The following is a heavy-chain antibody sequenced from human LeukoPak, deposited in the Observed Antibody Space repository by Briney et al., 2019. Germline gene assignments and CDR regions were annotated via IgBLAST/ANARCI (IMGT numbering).Heavy chain of an antibody. CDR1: GFTFSSYA. CDR3: TKDAGYASDY. J-gene: IGHJ4*02. Sequence: GGSLRLSCAASGFTFSSYAMSWVRQAPGKGLEWVSSISGSGGNTFYADFVKGRFTISRDNAKNTVYLQMSSLRVEDTAVYFCTKDAGYASDYWGQGILVPVSS. D-gene: IGHD2-15*01. CDR2: ISGSGGNT. V-gene: IGHV3-23*01.